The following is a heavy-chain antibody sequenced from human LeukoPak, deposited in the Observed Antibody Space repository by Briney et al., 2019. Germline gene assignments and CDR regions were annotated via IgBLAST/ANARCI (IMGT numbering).Heavy chain of an antibody. Sequence: GGSLRLSCAASGFTFSSYGMHWVRQAPGKGLEWVAFIRYDGSNKYYADSVKGRFTISRDNSKNKLYLQMNSLRAEDTAVYYCARDRITMVRGVMYYYYYYMDVWGKGTTVTVSS. CDR2: IRYDGSNK. D-gene: IGHD3-10*01. CDR1: GFTFSSYG. CDR3: ARDRITMVRGVMYYYYYYMDV. J-gene: IGHJ6*03. V-gene: IGHV3-30*02.